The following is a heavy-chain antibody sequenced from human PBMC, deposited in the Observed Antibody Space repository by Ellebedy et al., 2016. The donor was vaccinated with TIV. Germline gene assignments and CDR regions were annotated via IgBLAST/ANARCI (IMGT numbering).Heavy chain of an antibody. Sequence: ASVKVSXKASGYTFTSYDIHWVRQAPGQGLEWMGWVNPNSGYTGYAQMFQGRVTMTRNTSINTAYMELRSLRSDDTAVYHCGTPMVGDFFYYYMDVWGKGTTVTVSS. CDR1: GYTFTSYD. V-gene: IGHV1-8*01. CDR2: VNPNSGYT. D-gene: IGHD5-18*01. J-gene: IGHJ6*03. CDR3: GTPMVGDFFYYYMDV.